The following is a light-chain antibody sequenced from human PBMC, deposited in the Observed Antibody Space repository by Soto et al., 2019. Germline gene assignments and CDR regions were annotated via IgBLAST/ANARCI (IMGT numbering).Light chain of an antibody. J-gene: IGKJ2*01. CDR3: QQYNSYPHT. Sequence: DIQMTQSPSTLSASVGDRVTITCRASQSIGDWLAWYQQKPGKAPKLLIYKASSLESGVPSRFSGSGSGTEFTLTISLQPDDFATYYCQQYNSYPHTFGQGTKVDIK. V-gene: IGKV1-5*03. CDR1: QSIGDW. CDR2: KAS.